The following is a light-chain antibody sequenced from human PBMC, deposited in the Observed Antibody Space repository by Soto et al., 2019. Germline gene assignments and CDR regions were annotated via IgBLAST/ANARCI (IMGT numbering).Light chain of an antibody. CDR2: DAS. CDR3: QQYNSYSPWT. V-gene: IGKV1-5*01. CDR1: QSISSW. Sequence: DIQMTQSPSTLSASVGDIFTITCRPSQSISSWLAWYQQKPGKAPKLLSYDASSLESGVPSRFIGSGSGTEFTLTIISLQPDDFATYYCQQYNSYSPWTFGQGTKVDIK. J-gene: IGKJ1*01.